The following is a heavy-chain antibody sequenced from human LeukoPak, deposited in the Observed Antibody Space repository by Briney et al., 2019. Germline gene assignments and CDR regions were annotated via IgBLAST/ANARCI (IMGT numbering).Heavy chain of an antibody. Sequence: SVKVSCKASGGTFSSYAISWVRQAPGQGLEWMGGIIPIFGTANYAQKFQGRVTITADESTSTAYMELSSLRSEDTAVYYCARDQGFVSDYYYYYMDVWGKGTTVTVSS. V-gene: IGHV1-69*13. J-gene: IGHJ6*03. CDR3: ARDQGFVSDYYYYYMDV. D-gene: IGHD3-16*01. CDR2: IIPIFGTA. CDR1: GGTFSSYA.